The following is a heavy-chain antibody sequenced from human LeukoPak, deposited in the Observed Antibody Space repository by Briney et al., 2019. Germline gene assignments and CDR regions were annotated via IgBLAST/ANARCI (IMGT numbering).Heavy chain of an antibody. J-gene: IGHJ4*02. D-gene: IGHD5-24*01. CDR3: ARGKSVEMATIHPFGY. V-gene: IGHV3-21*01. CDR2: ISSSSSYI. Sequence: GGSLRLSCTASGFTFSTYSMHWVRQAPGKGLEWVSSISSSSSYIYYADSVKGRFTISRDNAKNSLYLQMSSLRAEDTAVYYCARGKSVEMATIHPFGYWGQGTLVTVSS. CDR1: GFTFSTYS.